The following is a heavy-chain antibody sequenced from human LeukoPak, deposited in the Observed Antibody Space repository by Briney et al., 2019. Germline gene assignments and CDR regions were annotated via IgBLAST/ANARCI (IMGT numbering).Heavy chain of an antibody. Sequence: ASVKVSCTASGYTLTGYYVHCVRQAPGQGLEWMGWINPSSGGTNYAQKLQGRVTMTGDTSIRTAYMELSRLSSDDTAVYFCAGRPDTSMVAIFDYWGQGTLVTISS. CDR2: INPSSGGT. CDR1: GYTLTGYY. V-gene: IGHV1-2*02. D-gene: IGHD5-18*01. J-gene: IGHJ4*02. CDR3: AGRPDTSMVAIFDY.